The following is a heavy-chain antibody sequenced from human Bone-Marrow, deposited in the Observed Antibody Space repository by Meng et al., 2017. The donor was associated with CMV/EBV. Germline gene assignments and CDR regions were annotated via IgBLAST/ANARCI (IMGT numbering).Heavy chain of an antibody. CDR2: ISAYNGNT. D-gene: IGHD6-19*01. Sequence: ASVKVSCKASGYTFTSYGISWVRQAPGQGLEWMGWISAYNGNTNYAQKLQGRVTISRDNVKNTLYLDINSLRVEDTAVYYCTFWGSVYGGGGDGFDIWGQGTLVTVSS. CDR3: TFWGSVYGGGGDGFDI. CDR1: GYTFTSYG. V-gene: IGHV1-18*01. J-gene: IGHJ3*02.